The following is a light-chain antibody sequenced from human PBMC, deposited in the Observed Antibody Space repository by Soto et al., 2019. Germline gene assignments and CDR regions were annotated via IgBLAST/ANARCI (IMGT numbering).Light chain of an antibody. CDR3: QQYGSSPS. J-gene: IGKJ4*01. CDR1: QSISGSY. CDR2: GVS. V-gene: IGKV3-20*01. Sequence: EIVLTQSPGTLSLSPGERATLSCTASQSISGSYLAWYQKKPGQAPRVVIYGVSRRATGIPDRFSGSGSGTAFTLTISRLEHEDFAVYYCQQYGSSPSFGGGTKVDIK.